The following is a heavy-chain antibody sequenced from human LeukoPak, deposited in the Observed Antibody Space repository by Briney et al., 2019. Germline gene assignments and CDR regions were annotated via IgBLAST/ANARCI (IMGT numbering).Heavy chain of an antibody. CDR2: INPKSGGT. CDR1: GYSLTDCY. J-gene: IGHJ4*02. V-gene: IGHV1-2*02. Sequence: GASVKVSCKASGYSLTDCYIHWVRLAPGQGLEWMGWINPKSGGTHYAQKFQGRVSMTRDTSINTVHLELSSLKTNDTAVYYCARTREGVWGSYSPWGQGTLVTVSS. CDR3: ARTREGVWGSYSP. D-gene: IGHD3-16*01.